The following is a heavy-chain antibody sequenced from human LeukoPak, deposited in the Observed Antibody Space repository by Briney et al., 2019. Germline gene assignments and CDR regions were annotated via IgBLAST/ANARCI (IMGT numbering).Heavy chain of an antibody. CDR1: GFTFSSYE. Sequence: GGSLKLSCAASGFTFSSYEMNWVRQAPGKGLEWVSYIASGGGANRFYSESVKGRFTISRDNAKNSLYLHMNSLRAEDTGVYYCARIGTTTRGPAGLDVWGQGTTVTVSS. CDR2: IASGGGANR. J-gene: IGHJ6*02. CDR3: ARIGTTTRGPAGLDV. V-gene: IGHV3-48*03. D-gene: IGHD2/OR15-2a*01.